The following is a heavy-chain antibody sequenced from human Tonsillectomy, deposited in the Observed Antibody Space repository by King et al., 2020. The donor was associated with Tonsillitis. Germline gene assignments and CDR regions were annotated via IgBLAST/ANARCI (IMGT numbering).Heavy chain of an antibody. CDR3: ARDGMDCSSTRCYIGDPLYYGMDV. V-gene: IGHV4-59*01. D-gene: IGHD2-2*02. CDR2: IYYSGST. Sequence: QLQESGPGLVKPSETLSLTCTVSGGSISSYYWSWIRQPPGKGLEWIGYIYYSGSTKYNPSLKSRVTISVDTSKNQFSLKLSSVTAADTAVYYCARDGMDCSSTRCYIGDPLYYGMDVWGQGTTVTVSS. J-gene: IGHJ6*02. CDR1: GGSISSYY.